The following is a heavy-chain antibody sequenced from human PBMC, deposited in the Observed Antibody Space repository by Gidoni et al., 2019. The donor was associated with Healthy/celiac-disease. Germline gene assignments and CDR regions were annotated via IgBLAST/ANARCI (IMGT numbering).Heavy chain of an antibody. J-gene: IGHJ4*02. CDR2: ISYDGSNK. Sequence: QVQLVESGGGVVQPGRSMRRSCAASGFTFSSYGMHWVRQAPGKGLEWVAVISYDGSNKYYADSVKGRFTISRDNSKNTLYLQMNSLRAEDTAVYYCANGDTAMVDYWGQGTLVTVSS. D-gene: IGHD5-18*01. CDR1: GFTFSSYG. V-gene: IGHV3-30*18. CDR3: ANGDTAMVDY.